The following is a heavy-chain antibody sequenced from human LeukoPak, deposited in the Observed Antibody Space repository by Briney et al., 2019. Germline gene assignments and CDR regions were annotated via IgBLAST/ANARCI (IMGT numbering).Heavy chain of an antibody. Sequence: GASVKVSCKASGGTFSSYAISGVRQAPGQGLEWMGGIIPICGTANYAQKFQGRVTITTDDSTSTAYMELSSLRSEDTAVYYCARERSRDGYNSDAFDIWGQGTMVTVSS. CDR3: ARERSRDGYNSDAFDI. J-gene: IGHJ3*02. V-gene: IGHV1-69*05. D-gene: IGHD5-24*01. CDR2: IIPICGTA. CDR1: GGTFSSYA.